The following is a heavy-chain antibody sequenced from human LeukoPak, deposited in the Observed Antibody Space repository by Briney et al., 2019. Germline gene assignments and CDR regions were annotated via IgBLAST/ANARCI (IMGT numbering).Heavy chain of an antibody. Sequence: SETLSLTCTVSGDSISSYYWNWIRQPPGEGPEWIGYIYFSGSTNYNPSLKSRVTMSVDTSKNQFSLKLSSVTAADTAVYYCARGFYPEPFDYWGQGILVTVSS. D-gene: IGHD2/OR15-2a*01. V-gene: IGHV4-59*08. CDR3: ARGFYPEPFDY. J-gene: IGHJ4*02. CDR2: IYFSGST. CDR1: GDSISSYY.